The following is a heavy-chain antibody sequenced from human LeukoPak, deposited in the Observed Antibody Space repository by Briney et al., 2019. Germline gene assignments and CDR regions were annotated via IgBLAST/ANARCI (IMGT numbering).Heavy chain of an antibody. CDR3: AREFSSGWTHFDY. D-gene: IGHD6-19*01. J-gene: IGHJ4*02. CDR2: ITTSGSTI. Sequence: GGSLRLSCAASGFTFSSYEMNWVRQAPGKGLEWLSYITTSGSTIYYADSVKGRFTVSRDNAKNTLFLQVNSLRAEDTAVYYCAREFSSGWTHFDYWGQGTLVTVSS. CDR1: GFTFSSYE. V-gene: IGHV3-48*03.